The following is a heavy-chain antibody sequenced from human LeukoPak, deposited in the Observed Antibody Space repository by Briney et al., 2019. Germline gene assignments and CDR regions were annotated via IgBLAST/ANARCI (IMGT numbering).Heavy chain of an antibody. CDR1: GFTFSSYS. D-gene: IGHD4-23*01. V-gene: IGHV3-21*01. J-gene: IGHJ4*02. Sequence: GGSLRLSCAASGFTFSSYSMNWVRQAPGKGLEWVSSISSSSSYIYYADSVKGRFTISRDNAKNSLYLQMNSLRAEDTAVYYCAGRRTPYGGNSLDYWGQGTLVTVSS. CDR2: ISSSSSYI. CDR3: AGRRTPYGGNSLDY.